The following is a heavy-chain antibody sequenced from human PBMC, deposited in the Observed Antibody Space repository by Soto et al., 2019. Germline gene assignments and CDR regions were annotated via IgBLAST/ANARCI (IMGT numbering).Heavy chain of an antibody. V-gene: IGHV3-21*01. CDR3: AREYTAWPLAYGLDV. D-gene: IGHD2-2*02. CDR2: ISSRSDI. Sequence: GGSMGLSCVCSGFTFRTYRINWVRQAPGKGLEWVSSISSRSDIYYADSVKGRFTISRDSAKNSVSLQMNSLRAEDTAVYYCAREYTAWPLAYGLDVWGQGTTVTVSS. J-gene: IGHJ6*02. CDR1: GFTFRTYR.